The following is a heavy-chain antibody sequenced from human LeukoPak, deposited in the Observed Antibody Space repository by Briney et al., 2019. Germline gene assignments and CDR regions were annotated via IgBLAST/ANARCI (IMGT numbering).Heavy chain of an antibody. D-gene: IGHD3-10*01. CDR3: ARGLCGSGSYMAPDYYMDV. CDR1: GFTFSSYS. CDR2: ISSSSSYI. Sequence: GGSLRLSCAASGFTFSSYSMNWVRHAPGKGLEWLSSISSSSSYIYYADSSRGRFTISRDNSKNSLYLQMNSLRAEDTAVYYCARGLCGSGSYMAPDYYMDVWGKGTTVTVSS. V-gene: IGHV3-21*01. J-gene: IGHJ6*03.